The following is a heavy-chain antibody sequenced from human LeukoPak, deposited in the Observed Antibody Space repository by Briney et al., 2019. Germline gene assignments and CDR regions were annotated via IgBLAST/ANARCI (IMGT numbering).Heavy chain of an antibody. D-gene: IGHD3-22*01. CDR3: AHYEYYDSSAKRAFDY. Sequence: SGPTLVKPTQTLTLTCTFSGFSLSTSGVGVGWIRQPPVKALEWLALIYWNDDKRYSPSRKSRLTITKDTSKNQVVLTMTNMDPVDTATYYCAHYEYYDSSAKRAFDYWGQGTLVTVSS. CDR2: IYWNDDK. V-gene: IGHV2-5*01. J-gene: IGHJ4*02. CDR1: GFSLSTSGVG.